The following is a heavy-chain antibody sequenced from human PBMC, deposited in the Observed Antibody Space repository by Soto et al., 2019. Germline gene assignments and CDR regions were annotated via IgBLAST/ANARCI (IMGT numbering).Heavy chain of an antibody. CDR1: GFTFSGYW. Sequence: GSLRLSCAASGFTFSGYWIHWVRQAPGEGLVWVSGINRDGSSTFYADSVKGRFTISRDDAKNMVYLQMNTLRVEDTAVYYCGSVFEIWGQGTLVTVSS. CDR3: GSVFEI. D-gene: IGHD3-3*01. CDR2: INRDGSST. V-gene: IGHV3-74*01. J-gene: IGHJ4*01.